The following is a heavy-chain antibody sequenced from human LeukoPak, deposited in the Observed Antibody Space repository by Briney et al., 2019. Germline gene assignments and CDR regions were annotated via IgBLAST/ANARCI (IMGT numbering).Heavy chain of an antibody. CDR1: GFTFSSYG. D-gene: IGHD1-20*01. CDR3: AKGPYNWNDELYYSYYMDV. V-gene: IGHV3-30*02. Sequence: GGSLRLSCAASGFTFSSYGMHWVRQAPGKGLEWVAFIRYDGSNKYYADSVKGRFTISRDNSKNTLYLQMNSLRAEDTVVYYCAKGPYNWNDELYYSYYMDVWGKGTTVTVSS. J-gene: IGHJ6*03. CDR2: IRYDGSNK.